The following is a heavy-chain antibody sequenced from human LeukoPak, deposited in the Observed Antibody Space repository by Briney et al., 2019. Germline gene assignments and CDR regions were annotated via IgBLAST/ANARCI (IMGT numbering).Heavy chain of an antibody. Sequence: GGSRRLSCTASGFTFSSYAMSWVGQAPGKGLEWVSAISGSGGNTYYADSGKGRFTLCRDNSKNTLYMQMNSLRAEDTAVYYCAKDRVYSGSYGYLDYWGKRILVTVSS. CDR1: GFTFSSYA. CDR2: ISGSGGNT. CDR3: AKDRVYSGSYGYLDY. D-gene: IGHD1-26*01. V-gene: IGHV3-23*01. J-gene: IGHJ4*02.